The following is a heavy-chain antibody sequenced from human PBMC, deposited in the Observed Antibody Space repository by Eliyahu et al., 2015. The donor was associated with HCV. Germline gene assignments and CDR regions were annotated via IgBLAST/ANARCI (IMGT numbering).Heavy chain of an antibody. Sequence: EVQLLESGGGLXQPGGSLRLSXAASGFTFSSYTXSWVRQAPGKGLEXVSAISGSGGSTYYADSVKGRFTISRDNSKNTLYLQMNSLRAEDTAVYYCAKDLRGWFDPWGQGTLVTVSS. CDR2: ISGSGGST. CDR3: AKDLRGWFDP. CDR1: GFTFSSYT. V-gene: IGHV3-23*01. J-gene: IGHJ5*02.